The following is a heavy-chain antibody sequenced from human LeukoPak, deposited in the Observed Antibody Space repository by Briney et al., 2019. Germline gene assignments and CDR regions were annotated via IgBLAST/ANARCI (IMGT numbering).Heavy chain of an antibody. V-gene: IGHV4-59*08. CDR2: IYYSGST. D-gene: IGHD4-23*01. CDR1: GGSISSYY. J-gene: IGHJ3*02. CDR3: ARGLSVASRAFDI. Sequence: SETLSLTCTVSGGSISSYYWSWIRQPPGKGLEWIGYIYYSGSTYYNPSLESRVTISVDTSKNQFSLKLSSVTAADTAVYYCARGLSVASRAFDIWGQGTMVTVSS.